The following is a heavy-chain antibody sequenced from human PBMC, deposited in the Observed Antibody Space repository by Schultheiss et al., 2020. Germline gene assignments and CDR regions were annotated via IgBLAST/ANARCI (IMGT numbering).Heavy chain of an antibody. CDR1: GYTFTSYG. CDR3: ARERGYSYGYGSSYDY. CDR2: ISAYNGNT. Sequence: ASVKVSCKASGYTFTSYGISWVRQAPGQGLEWMGWISAYNGNTNYAQKLQGRVTITADESTSTAYMELSSLRSEDTAVYYCARERGYSYGYGSSYDYWGQGTLVTVSS. V-gene: IGHV1-18*01. D-gene: IGHD5-18*01. J-gene: IGHJ4*02.